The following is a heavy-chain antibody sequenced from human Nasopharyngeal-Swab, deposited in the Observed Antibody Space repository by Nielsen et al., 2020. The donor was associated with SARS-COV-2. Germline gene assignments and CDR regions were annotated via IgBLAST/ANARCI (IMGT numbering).Heavy chain of an antibody. CDR1: GFTFSSYG. CDR2: IWYDGSNK. D-gene: IGHD3-9*01. J-gene: IGHJ4*02. V-gene: IGHV3-33*01. CDR3: ARELRYFDWSKQRGGAFDY. Sequence: GESLKISCAASGFTFSSYGMHWVRQAPGKGPEWVAVIWYDGSNKYYADSVKGRFTISRDNSKNTLYLQMNSLRAEDTAVYYCARELRYFDWSKQRGGAFDYWGQGTLVTVSS.